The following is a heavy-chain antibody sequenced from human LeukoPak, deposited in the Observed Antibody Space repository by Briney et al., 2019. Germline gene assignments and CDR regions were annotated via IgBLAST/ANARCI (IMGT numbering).Heavy chain of an antibody. CDR1: GGSISSGSYY. CDR2: IYYSGST. V-gene: IGHV4-39*01. J-gene: IGHJ4*02. Sequence: SETLSLTCTVSGGSISSGSYYWGWIRPPPGKGLEWHGTIYYSGSTYYNPSLKSRVTMSVDTSKNQFSLKLSSVSAADTAIYYCGKTDIYFNPIDYWGPGSLVTVSS. D-gene: IGHD3-9*01. CDR3: GKTDIYFNPIDY.